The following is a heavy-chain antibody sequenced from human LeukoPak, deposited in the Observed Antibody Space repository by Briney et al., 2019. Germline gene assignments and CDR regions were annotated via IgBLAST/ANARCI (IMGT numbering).Heavy chain of an antibody. Sequence: PSETLSLTCAVSGGSISSNSYYWGWIRQPPGKGLEWIGSIYYSGSTYYNPSLKSRVTISVDTSKNQFSLKLSSVTAADTAVYYCAREEVVPAAPYFDYWGQGTLVTVSS. J-gene: IGHJ4*02. CDR1: GGSISSNSYY. V-gene: IGHV4-39*07. D-gene: IGHD2-2*01. CDR2: IYYSGST. CDR3: AREEVVPAAPYFDY.